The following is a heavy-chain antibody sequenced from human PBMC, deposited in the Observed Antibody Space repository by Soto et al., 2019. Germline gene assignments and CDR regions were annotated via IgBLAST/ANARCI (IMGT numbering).Heavy chain of an antibody. CDR1: GYTFTSYG. J-gene: IGHJ4*02. Sequence: QVQLVQSGAEVKKPGASVKVSCKASGYTFTSYGISWVRQAPGQGLEWMGWISAYNGNTNDAQKVQGRVTMTTDTSARTSYMELRCRRSDDTAVYCCARAFTLTDYWGQGTLVTVSS. D-gene: IGHD2-15*01. CDR2: ISAYNGNT. CDR3: ARAFTLTDY. V-gene: IGHV1-18*01.